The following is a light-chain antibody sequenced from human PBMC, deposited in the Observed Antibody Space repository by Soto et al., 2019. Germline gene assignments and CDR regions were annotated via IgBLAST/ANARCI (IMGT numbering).Light chain of an antibody. CDR3: QRRSNWPLT. Sequence: DIVLTQSPATLSLSPGERATLSCRASQSVSSSLAWYQQKPGQTPRLLIYDASNRATGIPARFNGSGSGTDFTLTVSSLAPEDFAVYYCQRRSNWPLTFGGGTKVAIK. CDR2: DAS. J-gene: IGKJ4*01. CDR1: QSVSSS. V-gene: IGKV3-11*01.